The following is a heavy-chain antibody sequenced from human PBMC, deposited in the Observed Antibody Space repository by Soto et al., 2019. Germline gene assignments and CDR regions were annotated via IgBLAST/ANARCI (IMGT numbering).Heavy chain of an antibody. Sequence: SETLSLTCSVSGDAITRHYWSWIRQSPGKGLEWLGYFFHTGTALYNPSLRSRVAMSVDTSKNQFSLKLTSVIPADTAVYFCARNYGGNSQFFDLWGRGTLVTVSS. D-gene: IGHD4-17*01. J-gene: IGHJ2*01. CDR3: ARNYGGNSQFFDL. CDR2: FFHTGTA. V-gene: IGHV4-59*11. CDR1: GDAITRHY.